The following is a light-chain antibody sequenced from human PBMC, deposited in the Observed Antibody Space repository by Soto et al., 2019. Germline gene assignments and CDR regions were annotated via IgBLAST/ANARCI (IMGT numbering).Light chain of an antibody. CDR3: SSYTSSSPVV. V-gene: IGLV2-14*01. Sequence: QSALTQPASVSGSPGQSITISCTGTSSDVGGYTYVSWYQQHPGKAPKLMIYDVTHRPSGVSNRFSGSKSGNTASLTISGLQAEDEADYYCSSYTSSSPVVFGGGTKVTVL. CDR2: DVT. J-gene: IGLJ2*01. CDR1: SSDVGGYTY.